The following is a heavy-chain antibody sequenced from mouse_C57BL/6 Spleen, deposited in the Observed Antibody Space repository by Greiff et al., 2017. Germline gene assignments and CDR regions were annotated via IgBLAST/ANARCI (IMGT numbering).Heavy chain of an antibody. CDR1: GFTFSSYT. CDR3: ARSYYYGSRGFAY. D-gene: IGHD1-1*01. Sequence: DVKLVESGGGLVKPGGSLKLSCAASGFTFSSYTMSWVRQTPEKRLEWVATISGGGGNTYYPDSVKGRFTISRDNAKNTLYLQMSSLRSEDTALYYCARSYYYGSRGFAYWGQGTLVTVSA. CDR2: ISGGGGNT. V-gene: IGHV5-9*01. J-gene: IGHJ3*01.